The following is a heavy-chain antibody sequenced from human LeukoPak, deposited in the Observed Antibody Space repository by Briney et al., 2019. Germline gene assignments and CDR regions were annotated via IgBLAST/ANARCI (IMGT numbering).Heavy chain of an antibody. CDR3: AKAGQVGATFDYYYYYYMDV. CDR2: IKEDGSEK. V-gene: IGHV3-7*01. J-gene: IGHJ6*03. CDR1: GFTFSGYW. D-gene: IGHD1-26*01. Sequence: GGSLRLSCAASGFTFSGYWMSWVRQAPGKGLEWVANIKEDGSEKRDVDSVKGRFTISRDNSKNTLYLQMNSLRAEDTAVYYCAKAGQVGATFDYYYYYYMDVWGKGTTVTISS.